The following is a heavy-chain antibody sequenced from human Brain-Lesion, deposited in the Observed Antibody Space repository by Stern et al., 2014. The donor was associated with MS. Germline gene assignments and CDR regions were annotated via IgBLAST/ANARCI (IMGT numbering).Heavy chain of an antibody. CDR2: INGVDDKT. V-gene: IGHV1-3*01. Sequence: VQLVESGAEVKKPGASVKVSCKASGYTFIRYAMQWVRQAPGQRLEWMGRINGVDDKTKYSHKFPGRVTITRDTSANTVYMELSSLRSEDTAVYYCARDDHRDSSGHYAPFDYWGQGTRVTVSS. J-gene: IGHJ4*02. CDR3: ARDDHRDSSGHYAPFDY. D-gene: IGHD3-22*01. CDR1: GYTFIRYA.